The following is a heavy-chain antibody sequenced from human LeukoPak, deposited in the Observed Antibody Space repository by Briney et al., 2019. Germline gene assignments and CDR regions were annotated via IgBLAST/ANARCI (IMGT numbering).Heavy chain of an antibody. V-gene: IGHV3-21*01. CDR3: ARVGIAAAGTAGHYFDY. CDR1: GFTFSSYS. Sequence: GGSLRLSCAASGFTFSSYSMNWVRQAPGKGLEWVSSISSSSSYIYYADSVKGRFTISRDNAKNSLYLQMNSLRAEDTAVYYCARVGIAAAGTAGHYFDYWGQGTLVTVSS. D-gene: IGHD6-13*01. J-gene: IGHJ4*02. CDR2: ISSSSSYI.